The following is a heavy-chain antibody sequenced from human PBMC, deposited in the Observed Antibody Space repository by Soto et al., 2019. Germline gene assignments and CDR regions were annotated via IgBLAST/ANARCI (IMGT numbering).Heavy chain of an antibody. CDR3: ARGGDIAARRVGYYYYGMDV. V-gene: IGHV3-74*01. CDR2: INSDGSST. D-gene: IGHD6-6*01. Sequence: GGSLRLSCAASGFTFSSYWMHWVRQAPGKGLVWVSRINSDGSSTSHADSVKGRFTISRDNAKNTLYLQMNSLRAEDTAVYYCARGGDIAARRVGYYYYGMDVWGQGTTVTVSS. CDR1: GFTFSSYW. J-gene: IGHJ6*02.